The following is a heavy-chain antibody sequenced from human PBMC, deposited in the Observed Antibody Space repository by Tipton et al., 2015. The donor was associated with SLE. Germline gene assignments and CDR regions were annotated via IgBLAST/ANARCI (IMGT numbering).Heavy chain of an antibody. CDR3: ARGRSWFDP. V-gene: IGHV4-59*01. J-gene: IGHJ5*02. CDR2: SYYRGTA. CDR1: GGSIRNYY. Sequence: TLSLTCDVSGGSIRNYYWNWIRQSPGKGLEWVGSSYYRGTANYNPSLDSRGTISLDTSKNQVSLRLISVTAADTAVYYCARGRSWFDPWGQGTLVTVSS.